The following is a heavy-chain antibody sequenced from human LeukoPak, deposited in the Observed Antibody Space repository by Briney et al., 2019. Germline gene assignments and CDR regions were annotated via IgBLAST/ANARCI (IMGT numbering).Heavy chain of an antibody. CDR3: ARHYGGY. V-gene: IGHV4-59*08. CDR2: IYYSGST. CDR1: GGSISSYY. J-gene: IGHJ4*02. Sequence: PSETLSLTCTVSGGSISSYYWIWIRQPPGKGLEWIGYIYYSGSTNYNPSLKSRVTISVDTSKNQFSLKLSSVTAADTAVYYCARHYGGYWGQGTLVTVSS. D-gene: IGHD3-16*01.